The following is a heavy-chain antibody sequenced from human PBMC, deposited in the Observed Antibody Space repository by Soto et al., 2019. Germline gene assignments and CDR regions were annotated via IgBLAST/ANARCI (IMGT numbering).Heavy chain of an antibody. V-gene: IGHV4-59*01. J-gene: IGHJ4*02. CDR3: ARVTYYYGSGSYYNIDY. D-gene: IGHD3-10*01. CDR2: IYYSGST. CDR1: GGSISSYY. Sequence: QVQLQESDPGLVKPSETLSLTCTVSGGSISSYYWSWIRQPPGKGLEWIGYIYYSGSTNYNPSLKSRVTISVDTSKNQFSLKLSSVTAADTAVYYCARVTYYYGSGSYYNIDYWGQGTLVTVSS.